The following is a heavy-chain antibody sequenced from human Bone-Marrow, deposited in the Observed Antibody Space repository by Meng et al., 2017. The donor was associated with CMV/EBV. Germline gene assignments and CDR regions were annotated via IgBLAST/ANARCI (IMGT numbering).Heavy chain of an antibody. CDR3: AKDLSVNQIEWLWGEESDY. Sequence: GESLKISCAASGFTFSSYAMSWVRQAPGKGLEWVSAISGSGGSTYYADSVKGRFTISRDNSKNTLYLQMNSLRAEDTAVYYCAKDLSVNQIEWLWGEESDYWGQGTLVTVSS. V-gene: IGHV3-23*01. D-gene: IGHD3-3*01. J-gene: IGHJ4*02. CDR1: GFTFSSYA. CDR2: ISGSGGST.